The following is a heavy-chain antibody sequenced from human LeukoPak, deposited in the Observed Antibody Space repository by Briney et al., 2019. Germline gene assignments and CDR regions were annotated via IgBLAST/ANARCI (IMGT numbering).Heavy chain of an antibody. J-gene: IGHJ6*03. V-gene: IGHV3-21*01. Sequence: GGSLRLSCAASGFTFSSYSMNWVRQAPGKGLEWVSSISSSSSYIYYADSVKGRFTISRDNAKNSLYLQMNSLRAEDTAVYYCARANYDSSGYLYYYMDVWGKGTTVTVSS. CDR1: GFTFSSYS. CDR2: ISSSSSYI. D-gene: IGHD3-22*01. CDR3: ARANYDSSGYLYYYMDV.